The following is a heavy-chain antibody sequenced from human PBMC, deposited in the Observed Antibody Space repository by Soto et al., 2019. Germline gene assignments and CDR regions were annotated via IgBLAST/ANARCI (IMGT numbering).Heavy chain of an antibody. Sequence: QVQLVRSGAEVKKPGSSVKVSCKASGGTFSSYAINWVRQAPGQGLGWMGGIIRIFGTPDYAQRFQGRVTITADESTSTAYMEPSSLRSEDTAVYYCARQGSNEYYYYGMDVWGQGTTVTVSS. CDR3: ARQGSNEYYYYGMDV. D-gene: IGHD3-10*01. CDR1: GGTFSSYA. J-gene: IGHJ6*02. V-gene: IGHV1-69*12. CDR2: IIRIFGTP.